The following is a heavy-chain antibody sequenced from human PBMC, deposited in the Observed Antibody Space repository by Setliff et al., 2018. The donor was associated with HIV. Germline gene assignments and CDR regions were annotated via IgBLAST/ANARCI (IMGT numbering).Heavy chain of an antibody. CDR1: GAFTTSSLYS. V-gene: IGHV4-39*07. CDR2: IFYSGTT. Sequence: SETLSLTCSVSGAFTTSSLYSWGWFRQSPGKGLEWIGTIFYSGTTTYNPSLKSRVTISVDTSKNQFSLKLSSVTAADTAVYYCARAMRGVVVTNMYYYYGMDVWGQGTTVTVSS. CDR3: ARAMRGVVVTNMYYYYGMDV. D-gene: IGHD2-21*02. J-gene: IGHJ6*02.